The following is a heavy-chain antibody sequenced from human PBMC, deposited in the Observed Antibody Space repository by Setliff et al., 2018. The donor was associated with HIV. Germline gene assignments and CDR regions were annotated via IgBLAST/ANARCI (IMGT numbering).Heavy chain of an antibody. CDR2: IKSKTDGGAT. Sequence: PGGSLRLSCAASGFTFSNAWMTWVRQAPGKGLEWVGRIKSKTDGGATDYAAPVKGRVSISRDDSENTLYLQMNSLETEDTAVYYCVTNSLVMNYWGQGTLVTVSS. V-gene: IGHV3-15*01. J-gene: IGHJ4*02. D-gene: IGHD6-13*01. CDR1: GFTFSNAW. CDR3: VTNSLVMNY.